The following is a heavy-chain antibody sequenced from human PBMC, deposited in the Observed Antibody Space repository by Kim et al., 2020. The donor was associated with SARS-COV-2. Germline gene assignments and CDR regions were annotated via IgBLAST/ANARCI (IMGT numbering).Heavy chain of an antibody. D-gene: IGHD1-26*01. CDR2: IYYSGST. V-gene: IGHV4-39*01. CDR1: GGSISSSSYY. J-gene: IGHJ2*01. CDR3: ARQRDWVVGATTPGWYFDL. Sequence: SETLSLTCTVSGGSISSSSYYWGWIRQPPGKGLEWIGSIYYSGSTYYNPSLKGRVTISVDTSKNQFSLKLSSVTAADTAVYYCARQRDWVVGATTPGWYFDLWGRGTLVTVSS.